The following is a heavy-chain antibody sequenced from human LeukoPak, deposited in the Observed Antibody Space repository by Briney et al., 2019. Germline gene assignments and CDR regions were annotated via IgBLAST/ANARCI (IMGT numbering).Heavy chain of an antibody. CDR2: ISSGITI. V-gene: IGHV3-48*03. Sequence: PGGSLRLSCAASGFLFSSFEVNWVRQAPGKGLEWVSYISSGITIYYADSVKGRFTISRDNAKNSLYLQMNSLRAEDTAVYYCAREMGGYPFDYWGQGTLVTVSS. D-gene: IGHD5-12*01. J-gene: IGHJ4*02. CDR3: AREMGGYPFDY. CDR1: GFLFSSFE.